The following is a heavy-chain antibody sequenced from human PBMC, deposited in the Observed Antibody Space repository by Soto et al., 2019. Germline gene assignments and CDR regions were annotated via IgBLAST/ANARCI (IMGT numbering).Heavy chain of an antibody. Sequence: GGSLRLSCVASGFTFGSYGMHWVRQAPGKGLEWVAVISYDGTNKYYTDSVKGRFTISRDNSKKTLWLQMNSLRAEDTAVYYCAQVPRYTVTPPDDYWVQGTLVTVSS. CDR2: ISYDGTNK. CDR3: AQVPRYTVTPPDDY. V-gene: IGHV3-30*18. D-gene: IGHD4-17*01. J-gene: IGHJ4*02. CDR1: GFTFGSYG.